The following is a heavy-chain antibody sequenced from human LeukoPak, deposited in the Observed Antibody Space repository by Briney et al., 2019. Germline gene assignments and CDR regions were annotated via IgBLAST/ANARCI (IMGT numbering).Heavy chain of an antibody. J-gene: IGHJ5*02. Sequence: ASVKVSCKASGYTFTGYYMHWVRQAPGQGLEWMGWINPNSGGTNYAQKFQGRVTMTRDTSISTAYMELSRLRSDDTAVYYCARDRGCSSTSCHFNWSDPWGQGTLVTVSS. V-gene: IGHV1-2*02. CDR2: INPNSGGT. CDR3: ARDRGCSSTSCHFNWSDP. D-gene: IGHD2-2*01. CDR1: GYTFTGYY.